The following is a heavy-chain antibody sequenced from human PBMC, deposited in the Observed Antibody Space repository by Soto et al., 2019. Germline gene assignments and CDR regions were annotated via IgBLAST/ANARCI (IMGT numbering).Heavy chain of an antibody. CDR2: IYYSGST. Sequence: PSETLSLTCTVSGGSISSYYWSWIRQPPGKGLEWIGYIYYSGSTNYNPSLKSRVTISVDTSKNQFSLKLSSVTAADTAVYYCARQYYGDYADAFDIWGQGTMVTVS. J-gene: IGHJ3*02. V-gene: IGHV4-59*08. CDR3: ARQYYGDYADAFDI. CDR1: GGSISSYY. D-gene: IGHD4-17*01.